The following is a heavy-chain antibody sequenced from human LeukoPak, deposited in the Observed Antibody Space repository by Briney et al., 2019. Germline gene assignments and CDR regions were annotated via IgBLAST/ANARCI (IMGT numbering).Heavy chain of an antibody. CDR2: INPSGGST. D-gene: IGHD1-26*01. Sequence: ASVKVSRKASGYTFTSYYMHWVRQAPGQGLEWMGIINPSGGSTSYAQKFQGRVTMTRDTSTSTVYMELSSLRSEDTAVYYCARETVGELPGDYWGQGTLVTVSS. CDR1: GYTFTSYY. J-gene: IGHJ4*02. CDR3: ARETVGELPGDY. V-gene: IGHV1-46*01.